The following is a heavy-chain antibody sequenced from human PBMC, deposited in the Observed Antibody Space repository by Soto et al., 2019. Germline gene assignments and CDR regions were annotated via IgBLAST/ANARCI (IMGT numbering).Heavy chain of an antibody. V-gene: IGHV4-31*03. D-gene: IGHD3-22*01. CDR3: ARDVPPLPSGYYSSYYYYGMDV. CDR1: GGSISRGGYY. J-gene: IGHJ6*02. Sequence: QVQLQESGPGLVKPSQTLSLTCTVSGGSISRGGYYWSWIRQHPGKGLEWIGYIYYSGSTYYNPSLKSRVTISVDTSKNQFSLKLSSVTAADTAVYYCARDVPPLPSGYYSSYYYYGMDVWGQGTTVTVSS. CDR2: IYYSGST.